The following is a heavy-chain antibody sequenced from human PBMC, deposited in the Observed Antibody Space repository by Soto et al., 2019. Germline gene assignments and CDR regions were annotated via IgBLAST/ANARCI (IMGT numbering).Heavy chain of an antibody. Sequence: GGSLRLSCTASGFTFGDYAMSWFRQAPGKGLEWVGFIRSKAYGGTTEYAASVKGRFTISRDDSKSIAHLQMNSRKTEDTAVYYCNRYEGWPYYDFWSGYYTIDYYYGMDVWGQGTTVTVSS. CDR3: NRYEGWPYYDFWSGYYTIDYYYGMDV. D-gene: IGHD3-3*01. J-gene: IGHJ6*02. CDR2: IRSKAYGGTT. V-gene: IGHV3-49*03. CDR1: GFTFGDYA.